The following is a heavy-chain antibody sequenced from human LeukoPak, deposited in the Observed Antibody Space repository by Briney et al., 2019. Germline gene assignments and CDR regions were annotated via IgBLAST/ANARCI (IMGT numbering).Heavy chain of an antibody. Sequence: GGSLRLSCAASGFTFSDYALGWDRLAPGRGLEWVATLSGSGAGTYYSDSVQGRFTISRDNSKRTLFLQMNSLRAEDTAFYYCAKAELGVDTFFDYWGQGTLVTVSS. J-gene: IGHJ4*02. CDR1: GFTFSDYA. CDR2: LSGSGAGT. D-gene: IGHD3-3*01. V-gene: IGHV3-23*01. CDR3: AKAELGVDTFFDY.